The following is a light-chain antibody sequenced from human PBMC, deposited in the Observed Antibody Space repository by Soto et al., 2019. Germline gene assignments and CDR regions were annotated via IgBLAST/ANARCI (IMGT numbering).Light chain of an antibody. CDR1: QSVETF. J-gene: IGKJ4*01. Sequence: DIVMTQSPAILSVSPGERATLSCRASQSVETFLAWFQHKAGQAPRLLIFGASTRAAGVPARFSGGGSGTEFTLTIDSLRSEDFAVSFCQQYHAWPPGTFGGGTKVEIK. CDR2: GAS. V-gene: IGKV3-15*01. CDR3: QQYHAWPPGT.